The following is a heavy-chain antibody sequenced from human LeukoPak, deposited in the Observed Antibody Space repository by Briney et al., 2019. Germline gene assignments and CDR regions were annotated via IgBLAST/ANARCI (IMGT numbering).Heavy chain of an antibody. CDR3: ARGPRYYYDSSGYYYVDY. D-gene: IGHD3-22*01. V-gene: IGHV1-69*05. Sequence: GASVKVSCKASGGTFSSYAISWVRQAPGQGLEWMGRIIPIFGTANYAQKFQGRVTITTDESTSTAYMELSSLRSEDTAVYYCARGPRYYYDSSGYYYVDYWGQGTLVTVSS. J-gene: IGHJ4*02. CDR2: IIPIFGTA. CDR1: GGTFSSYA.